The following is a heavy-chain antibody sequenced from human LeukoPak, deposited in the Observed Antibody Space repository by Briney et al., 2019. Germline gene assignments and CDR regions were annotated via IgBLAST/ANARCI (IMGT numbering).Heavy chain of an antibody. CDR3: AGDYDFWSGYYIGGNWFDT. CDR2: ISSSSSYI. D-gene: IGHD3-3*01. V-gene: IGHV3-21*01. J-gene: IGHJ5*02. CDR1: GFTFSSYS. Sequence: PGGSLRLSCAASGFTFSSYSMNWVRQAPGKGLEWVSSISSSSSYIYYADSVKGRFTISRDNAKNSLYLQMNSLRAEDTAVYYCAGDYDFWSGYYIGGNWFDTWGQGTLVTVSS.